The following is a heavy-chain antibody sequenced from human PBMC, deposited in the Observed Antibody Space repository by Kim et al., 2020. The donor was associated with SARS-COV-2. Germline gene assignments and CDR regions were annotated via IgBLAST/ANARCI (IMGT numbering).Heavy chain of an antibody. J-gene: IGHJ6*02. CDR1: GGTFSSYA. D-gene: IGHD1-20*01. CDR2: IIPILGIA. CDR3: AGSPYITGTPGWNYYYYGMDV. V-gene: IGHV1-69*04. Sequence: SVKVSCKASGGTFSSYAISWVRQAPGQGLEWMGRIIPILGIANYAQKFQGRVTITADKSTSTAYMELSSLRSEDTAVYYCAGSPYITGTPGWNYYYYGMDVWGQGTTVTVSS.